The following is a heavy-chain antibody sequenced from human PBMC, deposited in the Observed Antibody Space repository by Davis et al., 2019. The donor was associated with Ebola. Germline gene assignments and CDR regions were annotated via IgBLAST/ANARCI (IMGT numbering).Heavy chain of an antibody. J-gene: IGHJ4*02. CDR1: GFTLNNAW. CDR3: ARQRYSDY. D-gene: IGHD1-1*01. CDR2: IKQDGSER. Sequence: GGSLRLSCVASGFTLNNAWMSWVRQAPGKGLEWVANIKQDGSERQYVDSVKGRFSISRDNAKNSVYLQMNSLRVEDTAVYYCARQRYSDYWGQGTLVTVSS. V-gene: IGHV3-7*01.